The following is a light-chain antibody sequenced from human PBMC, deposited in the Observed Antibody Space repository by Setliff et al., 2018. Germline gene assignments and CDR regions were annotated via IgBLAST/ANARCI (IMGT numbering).Light chain of an antibody. CDR2: DVD. Sequence: QSVLTQPASVSGSPGQSITISCTGTASDVGAYNFVSWYQQHPGKAPNLMIYDVDNRPSGVSNRFSGSKSGNTASLTISGLQAEDEADYYCCSHTSISTWVFGGGTKVTVL. CDR1: ASDVGAYNF. CDR3: CSHTSISTWV. J-gene: IGLJ3*02. V-gene: IGLV2-14*01.